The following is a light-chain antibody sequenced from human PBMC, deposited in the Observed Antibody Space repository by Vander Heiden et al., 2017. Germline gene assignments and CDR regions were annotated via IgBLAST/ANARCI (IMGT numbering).Light chain of an antibody. Sequence: EIVLTQSPATMSLSPGERATISCRASQSISSYLAWYQHKHGQAPRLLIYDASNRASDIQARFSASGSGTDFTLTISSLEPEDFAIYYCQQRSNWPRTFGQGTKLEIK. J-gene: IGKJ2*01. CDR1: QSISSY. CDR2: DAS. CDR3: QQRSNWPRT. V-gene: IGKV3-11*01.